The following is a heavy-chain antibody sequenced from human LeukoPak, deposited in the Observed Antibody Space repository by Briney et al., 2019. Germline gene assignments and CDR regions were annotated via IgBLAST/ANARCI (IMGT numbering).Heavy chain of an antibody. J-gene: IGHJ4*02. V-gene: IGHV3-30*18. D-gene: IGHD5-18*01. CDR1: GFSVSNNF. CDR2: ISYDGSNK. CDR3: AKDALDTASLSPFDY. Sequence: GGSLRLSCAASGFSVSNNFMSWVRQAPGKGLEWVAVISYDGSNKYYADSVKGRFTISRDNSKNTLYLQMNSLRGEDTAVYYCAKDALDTASLSPFDYWGQGTLVTVSS.